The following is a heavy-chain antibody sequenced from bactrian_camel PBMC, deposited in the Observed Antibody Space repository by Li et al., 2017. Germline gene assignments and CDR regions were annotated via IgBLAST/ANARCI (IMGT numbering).Heavy chain of an antibody. CDR2: IYTDVSKT. CDR3: WSRAG. J-gene: IGHJ4*01. Sequence: HVQLVESGGGLVQPGGSLRLSCAASGFTFSSYSMSWVRQAPGKGLEWVSTIYTDVSKTRYADSVKGQFTISRDNAKNTVYLQMNSLNSEDTALYYRWSRAGWGQGTQVTVS. V-gene: IGHV3-2*01. CDR1: GFTFSSYS.